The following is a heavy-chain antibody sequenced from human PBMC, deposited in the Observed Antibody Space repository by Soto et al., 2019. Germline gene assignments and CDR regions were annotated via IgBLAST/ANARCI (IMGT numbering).Heavy chain of an antibody. CDR2: IKQDGSEK. J-gene: IGHJ5*02. CDR1: GFSFSGHW. V-gene: IGHV3-7*03. Sequence: EVQLGESGGGLVQPGGSLILSCAASGFSFSGHWRGWVRQAPGKGLEWVANIKQDGSEKYYADSVKGRFTSSRDNDKNSLYLQMDSLRAEDTAVYYCSSWTYNSGWYLGSWGQGTLVNVSS. CDR3: SSWTYNSGWYLGS. D-gene: IGHD6-19*01.